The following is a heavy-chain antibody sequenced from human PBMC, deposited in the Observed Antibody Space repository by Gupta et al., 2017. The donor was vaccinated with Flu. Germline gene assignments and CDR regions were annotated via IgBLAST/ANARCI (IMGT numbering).Heavy chain of an antibody. CDR3: AKGHRWGYVMNAADS. CDR1: DFA. Sequence: DFAMPLCRPAPEKGLEWVSGITNSGDIICYAASVRGRVNISSDNAKNSLYLQMNSLRPEDTALYVGAKGHRWGYVMNAADSWGQGTQGTVSS. D-gene: IGHD3-16*01. CDR2: ITNSGDII. V-gene: IGHV3-9*01. J-gene: IGHJ5*02.